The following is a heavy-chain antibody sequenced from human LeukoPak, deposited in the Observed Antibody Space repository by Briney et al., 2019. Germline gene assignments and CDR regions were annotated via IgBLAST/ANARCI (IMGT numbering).Heavy chain of an antibody. CDR1: GFTFSSYS. J-gene: IGHJ4*02. D-gene: IGHD4-11*01. CDR3: ARMYGSRYSDYVTGYYFDS. V-gene: IGHV3-21*01. CDR2: ISSTSSYI. Sequence: GGSLRLSCAASGFTFSSYSMNWVRQAPGKGLEWVSCISSTSSYIYYADSVKGRFTISRDNAKNSLYLQMNSLRAEDTAVYYCARMYGSRYSDYVTGYYFDSWGQGTLVTVSS.